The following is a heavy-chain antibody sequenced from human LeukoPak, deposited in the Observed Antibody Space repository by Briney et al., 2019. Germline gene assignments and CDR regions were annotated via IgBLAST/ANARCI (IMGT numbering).Heavy chain of an antibody. CDR2: ISSSGGTT. V-gene: IGHV3-23*01. J-gene: IGHJ4*02. CDR3: AKVAARRDYEAYFEY. Sequence: PGGSLRLSCAASGFTFNIYAMSWVRQAPGKGLEWVAAISSSGGTTYYADSMRGRFSISRDNSKSMLYLEMSSLRADDTAVYYCAKVAARRDYEAYFEYWGQGTQVTVSS. D-gene: IGHD5-24*01. CDR1: GFTFNIYA.